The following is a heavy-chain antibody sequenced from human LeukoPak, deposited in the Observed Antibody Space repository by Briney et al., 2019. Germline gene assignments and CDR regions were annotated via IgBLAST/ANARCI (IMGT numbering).Heavy chain of an antibody. J-gene: IGHJ4*02. V-gene: IGHV4-39*01. CDR3: AHQPSGSYSIDY. Sequence: SETLSLTCIVSGGSISSTTSYWGWIRQPPGKGLEWVGSFYYSGSTSFNPSLKSGVTISADMSKNQFSLKLSSVTAADTAVYYCAHQPSGSYSIDYWGQGTLVTVSS. D-gene: IGHD1-26*01. CDR1: GGSISSTTSY. CDR2: FYYSGST.